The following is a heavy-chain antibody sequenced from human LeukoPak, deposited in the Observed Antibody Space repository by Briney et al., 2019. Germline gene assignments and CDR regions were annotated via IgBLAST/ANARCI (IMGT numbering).Heavy chain of an antibody. D-gene: IGHD3-16*02. CDR1: GFTFTSYA. CDR2: ISGSGGST. Sequence: GGSLRLSCVASGFTFTSYAMNWVRQAPGKGLEWVSAISGSGGSTYYADSVKGRFTISRDNSKNTLYLQMNSLRAEDTAVYYCARTYGGVIGSDAFDIWGQGTMVTVSS. J-gene: IGHJ3*02. CDR3: ARTYGGVIGSDAFDI. V-gene: IGHV3-23*01.